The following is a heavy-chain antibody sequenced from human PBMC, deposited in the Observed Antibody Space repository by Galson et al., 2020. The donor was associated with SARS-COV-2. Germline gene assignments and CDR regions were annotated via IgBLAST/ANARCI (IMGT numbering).Heavy chain of an antibody. CDR1: GFTFSSYG. Sequence: GGSLRLSCAASGFTFSSYGMHWVRQAPGKGLEWVAVISYDGSNKYYADSVKGRFTISRDNSKNTLYLQMNSLRAEDTAVYYCARDSSGWYLDYWGQGTLVAVSS. CDR2: ISYDGSNK. CDR3: ARDSSGWYLDY. V-gene: IGHV3-30*03. D-gene: IGHD6-19*01. J-gene: IGHJ4*02.